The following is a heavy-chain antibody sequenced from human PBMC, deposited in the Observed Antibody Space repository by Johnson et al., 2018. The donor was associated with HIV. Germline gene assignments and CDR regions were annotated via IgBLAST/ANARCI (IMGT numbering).Heavy chain of an antibody. V-gene: IGHV3-13*01. D-gene: IGHD6-13*01. J-gene: IGHJ3*02. CDR1: GFTFSSYG. CDR2: IGTAGDT. Sequence: EVQLVESGGGVVQPGRSLRLSCAASGFTFSSYGMHWVRQAPGKGLEWVSAIGTAGDTYYPGSVKGRFTISRENAKNSLYLQMNSLRAEDTAVYYCARLNREQQLVTLDAFDIWGQGTMVTVSS. CDR3: ARLNREQQLVTLDAFDI.